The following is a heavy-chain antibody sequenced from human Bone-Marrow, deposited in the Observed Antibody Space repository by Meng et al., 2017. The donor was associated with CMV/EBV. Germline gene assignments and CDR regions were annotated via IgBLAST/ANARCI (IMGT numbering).Heavy chain of an antibody. CDR2: ISAYNGNT. CDR1: GYTFTSYG. D-gene: IGHD6-13*01. J-gene: IGHJ4*02. CDR3: ARSSSSWLPRY. Sequence: ASVKVSCKASGYTFTSYGISWVRQAPGQGLEWMGWISAYNGNTNYAQKLQGRVTMTTDTSTSTAYMEMMSLRYDDTAVYYCARSSSSWLPRYWGQGTLVTVSS. V-gene: IGHV1-18*01.